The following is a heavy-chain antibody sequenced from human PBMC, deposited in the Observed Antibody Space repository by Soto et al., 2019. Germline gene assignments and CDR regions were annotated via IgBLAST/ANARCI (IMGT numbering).Heavy chain of an antibody. D-gene: IGHD6-19*01. J-gene: IGHJ4*02. V-gene: IGHV6-1*01. CDR1: GDSVSSTSAA. CDR3: ARGSYYSGWV. CDR2: TYYRSKWYS. Sequence: SQTLSLTCAISGDSVSSTSAAWSWIRQSPSRGLEWLGRTYYRSKWYSDYAVSVKSRITINPDTSKNQFSLQLNSVTPEDTTVYYCARGSYYSGWVWGQGTLVTVSS.